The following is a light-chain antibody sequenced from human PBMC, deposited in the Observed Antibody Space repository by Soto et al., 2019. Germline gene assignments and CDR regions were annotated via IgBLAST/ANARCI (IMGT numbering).Light chain of an antibody. CDR2: GAS. CDR1: QSVSSSY. V-gene: IGKV3-20*01. CDR3: QQYVSSLPYT. Sequence: EIVLTQSPGTLSLSPGARATLSCRASQSVSSSYLAWYQQKPGQAPRLLIYGASSRATGIPDRFSGSGSGTDFTLTISRLEPEDFAVYYCQQYVSSLPYTFVQGTKLEIK. J-gene: IGKJ2*01.